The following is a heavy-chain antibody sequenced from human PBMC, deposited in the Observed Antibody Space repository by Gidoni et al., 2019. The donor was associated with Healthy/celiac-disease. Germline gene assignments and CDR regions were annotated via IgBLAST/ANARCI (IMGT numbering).Heavy chain of an antibody. CDR2: ISWNSGSI. CDR3: AKDGDYYDSSGYLDY. Sequence: EVQLVESGGGLVQPGRSLSLSCAASGFTFDDYAMHWVRQAPGKGLEWVSGISWNSGSIGYADSVKGRFTISRDNAKNSLYLQMNSLRAEDTALYYCAKDGDYYDSSGYLDYWGQGTLVTVSS. J-gene: IGHJ4*02. D-gene: IGHD3-22*01. CDR1: GFTFDDYA. V-gene: IGHV3-9*01.